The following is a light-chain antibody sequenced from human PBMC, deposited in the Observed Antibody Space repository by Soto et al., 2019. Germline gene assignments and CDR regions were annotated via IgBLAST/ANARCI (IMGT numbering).Light chain of an antibody. V-gene: IGKV1-5*03. CDR1: QDIGTW. CDR2: RAS. J-gene: IGKJ1*01. Sequence: DIQMPQSPSTLSASVGDRVTITCRASQDIGTWLAWYQQKPEKAPKVLIYRASHLESGVPSRFSASGSGTEFSLTINSLQADDFATYYCQQYHIYSWTFGQGTKVDFK. CDR3: QQYHIYSWT.